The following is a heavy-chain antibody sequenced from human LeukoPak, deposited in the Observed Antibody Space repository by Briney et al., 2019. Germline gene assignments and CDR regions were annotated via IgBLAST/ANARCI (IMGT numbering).Heavy chain of an antibody. CDR1: GFTFSSYA. D-gene: IGHD1-1*01. CDR2: ISNSDGKT. V-gene: IGHV3-23*01. CDR3: AKATGNLGN. Sequence: PGGSLRLSCAASGFTFSSYAMSWVRQAPGKGLEWVSTISNSDGKTYYADSVKGRFTISRDNSKNTLYVQMNSLTAEDTAMYYCAKATGNLGNWGQGTLVTVSS. J-gene: IGHJ4*02.